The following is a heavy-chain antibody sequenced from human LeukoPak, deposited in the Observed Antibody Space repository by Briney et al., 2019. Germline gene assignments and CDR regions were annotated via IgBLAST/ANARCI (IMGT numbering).Heavy chain of an antibody. D-gene: IGHD3-3*01. CDR2: IYYSGST. Sequence: PSETLSLICTVSGGSISSNSYYWSWIRQPPGKGLEWIGYIYYSGSTNYNPSLKSRVTISVDTSKNQFSLKLSSVTAADTAVYYCARHWGSYYDFWSGYYGYFDYWGQGTLVTVSS. V-gene: IGHV4-61*05. CDR1: GGSISSNSYY. CDR3: ARHWGSYYDFWSGYYGYFDY. J-gene: IGHJ4*02.